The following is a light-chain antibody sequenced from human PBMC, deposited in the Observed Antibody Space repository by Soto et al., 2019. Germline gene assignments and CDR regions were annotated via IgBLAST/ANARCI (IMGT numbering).Light chain of an antibody. CDR3: QQCGSSPRE. CDR2: DTS. Sequence: PGEGATLSCRASLSVSSTSIAWYQQKPGQAPRLLILDTSNRATGIPDRFSGSGSGTDFTLTISRLEPEDFAVYYCQQCGSSPREFGQGTKVDIK. CDR1: LSVSSTS. J-gene: IGKJ1*01. V-gene: IGKV3-20*01.